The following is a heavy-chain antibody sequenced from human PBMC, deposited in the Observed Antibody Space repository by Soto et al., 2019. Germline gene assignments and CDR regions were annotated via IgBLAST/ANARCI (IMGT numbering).Heavy chain of an antibody. CDR3: ARVNIVATPNRRYYYGMDV. J-gene: IGHJ6*02. V-gene: IGHV4-30-2*01. CDR2: IYHSGST. CDR1: GGSISSGGYS. D-gene: IGHD5-12*01. Sequence: QLQLQESGSGLVKPSQTLSLTCAVSGGSISSGGYSWSWIRQPPGKGLEWIGYIYHSGSTYYNPSLKSRVTISVDRSKNQFSLKLSSVAAADTAVYYCARVNIVATPNRRYYYGMDVWGQGTTVTVSS.